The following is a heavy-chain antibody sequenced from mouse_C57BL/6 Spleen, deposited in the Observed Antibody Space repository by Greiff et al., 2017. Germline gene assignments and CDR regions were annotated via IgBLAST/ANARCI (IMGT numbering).Heavy chain of an antibody. D-gene: IGHD1-1*01. CDR3: ARGVRDYDERVYFDY. J-gene: IGHJ2*01. CDR2: IDPSDSET. CDR1: GYTFTSYW. Sequence: QVQLQQPGAELVRPGSSVKLSCKASGYTFTSYWMHWVKQRPIQGLEWIGNIDPSDSETHYNQKFKDKATLTVDKSSSTAYMQLSSLTSEDSAVFFWARGVRDYDERVYFDYWGQGTTLTVSS. V-gene: IGHV1-52*01.